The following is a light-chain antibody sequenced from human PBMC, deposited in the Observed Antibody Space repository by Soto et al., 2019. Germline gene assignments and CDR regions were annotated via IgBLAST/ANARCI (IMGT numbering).Light chain of an antibody. J-gene: IGKJ1*01. V-gene: IGKV3-15*01. CDR2: DAS. CDR1: QSVSSN. CDR3: QQYHNLWT. Sequence: EIVMTQSPATLSVSPGESATLSCRASQSVSSNLAWHQQKPGQAPRILMYDASTRATGIPARFSGSGSGTEFTLTISSLQSEDFALYYCQQYHNLWTFGQGTKVDIK.